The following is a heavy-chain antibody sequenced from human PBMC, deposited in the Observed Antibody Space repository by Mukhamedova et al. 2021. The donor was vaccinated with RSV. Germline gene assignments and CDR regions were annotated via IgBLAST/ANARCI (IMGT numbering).Heavy chain of an antibody. D-gene: IGHD5-24*01. CDR3: AREGGSDGIYYHYYYMAV. CDR2: IKRAGSEK. J-gene: IGHJ6*03. Sequence: GKGLEWVANIKRAGSEKYYVASVKGRFTISRDNAKNSVSLQVNDLRAEETGVYSCAREGGSDGIYYHYYYMAVCGDGTTITVSS. V-gene: IGHV3-7*04.